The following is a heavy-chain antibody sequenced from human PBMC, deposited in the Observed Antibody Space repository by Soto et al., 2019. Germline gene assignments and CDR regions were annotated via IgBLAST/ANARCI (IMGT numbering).Heavy chain of an antibody. Sequence: QAQLVQSGAEVKKPGSSVKVSCKASGGTFSSYTISWVRQAPGQGLEWMGRIIPILGIANYAQKFQGRVTITADKSTSTAYMELSSLRSEDTAVYYCASKLSMTTVTTSFDYWGQGTLVTVSS. J-gene: IGHJ4*02. CDR1: GGTFSSYT. V-gene: IGHV1-69*02. CDR3: ASKLSMTTVTTSFDY. CDR2: IIPILGIA. D-gene: IGHD4-17*01.